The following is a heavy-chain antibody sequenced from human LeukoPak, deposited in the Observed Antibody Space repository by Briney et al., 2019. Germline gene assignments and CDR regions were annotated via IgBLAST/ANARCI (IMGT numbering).Heavy chain of an antibody. CDR2: ISHSSSYI. Sequence: PGGSLRLSCAASGFTFSSYNMNWVRQAPGKGLEWVSSISHSSSYIYYADSVKGRFTISRDNAKNSLDLQMNSLRAEDTAVYYCARDTDILTGYYLLDYWGQGTLVTVSS. V-gene: IGHV3-21*06. CDR3: ARDTDILTGYYLLDY. D-gene: IGHD3-9*01. J-gene: IGHJ4*02. CDR1: GFTFSSYN.